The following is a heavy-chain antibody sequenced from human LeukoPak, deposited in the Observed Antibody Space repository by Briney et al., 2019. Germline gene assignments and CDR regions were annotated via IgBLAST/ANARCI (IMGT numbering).Heavy chain of an antibody. CDR1: GYTLTELS. V-gene: IGHV1-24*01. CDR2: FDPEDGET. D-gene: IGHD6-13*01. Sequence: GASVKVSCKVSGYTLTELSMHWVRQAPGKGLEWMGGFDPEDGETIYAQKFQGRVTMTEDTSTDTAYMELSSLRSEDTAVYYCATDLKYSSSPGLRDYWGQGTLVTVSS. CDR3: ATDLKYSSSPGLRDY. J-gene: IGHJ4*02.